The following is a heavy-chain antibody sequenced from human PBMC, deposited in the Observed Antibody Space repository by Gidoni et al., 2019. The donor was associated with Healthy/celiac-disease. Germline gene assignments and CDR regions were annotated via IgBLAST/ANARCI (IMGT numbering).Heavy chain of an antibody. D-gene: IGHD6-6*01. J-gene: IGHJ4*02. CDR1: GFTFSSYA. Sequence: EVQLLESGGGLVKPGRSLRLSCEASGFTFSSYARSWVTQAPGKVMEWGAAISVSGGSTYYADSVKGRFTISRDNSKNTLYLQMNSLRAEDTAVYYCAKVRPFSVGFEDYWGQGTLVTVSS. V-gene: IGHV3-23*01. CDR3: AKVRPFSVGFEDY. CDR2: ISVSGGST.